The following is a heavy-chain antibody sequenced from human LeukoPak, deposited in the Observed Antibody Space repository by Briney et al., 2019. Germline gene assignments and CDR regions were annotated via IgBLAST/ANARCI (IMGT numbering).Heavy chain of an antibody. CDR1: GYTFSSYS. V-gene: IGHV3-48*04. Sequence: GGSLRLSCGASGYTFSSYSMNWVRQAPGKGLEWVSYISSSSSTIYYADSVKGRFTISRDNAKNSLYLQMNSLRAEDTAVYYCARAPRVTYYFDYWGQRTLVTISS. CDR3: ARAPRVTYYFDY. CDR2: ISSSSSTI. D-gene: IGHD4-11*01. J-gene: IGHJ4*02.